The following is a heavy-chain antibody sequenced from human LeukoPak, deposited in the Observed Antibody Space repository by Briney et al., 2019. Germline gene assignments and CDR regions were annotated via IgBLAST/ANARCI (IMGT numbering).Heavy chain of an antibody. CDR1: GGSISSGGYY. J-gene: IGHJ3*02. CDR3: ARPTWFGELFAFDI. D-gene: IGHD3-10*01. V-gene: IGHV4-61*02. CDR2: IYTSGST. Sequence: SQTLSLTCTVSGGSISSGGYYWSWIRQPAGKGLEWIGRIYTSGSTNYNPSHKSRVTISVDTSKNQFSLKLSSVTAADTAVYYCARPTWFGELFAFDIWGQGTMVTVSS.